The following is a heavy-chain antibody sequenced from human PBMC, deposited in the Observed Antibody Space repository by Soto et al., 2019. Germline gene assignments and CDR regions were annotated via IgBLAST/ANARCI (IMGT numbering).Heavy chain of an antibody. CDR1: GSRFSNYV. Sequence: SVKVSCKVSGSRFSNYVISWVRQAPGHGLEWLGRIIPIFNSTKYAQSFQGRVTITADKSTSTASLELSSLRSDDTAVYYCAREGRGKKAGYNGLVSLGYWGQGTLVTSPQ. CDR2: IIPIFNST. V-gene: IGHV1-69*06. CDR3: AREGRGKKAGYNGLVSLGY. J-gene: IGHJ4*02. D-gene: IGHD2-2*02.